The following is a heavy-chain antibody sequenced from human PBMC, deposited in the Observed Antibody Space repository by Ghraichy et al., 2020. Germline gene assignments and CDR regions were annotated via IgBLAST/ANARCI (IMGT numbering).Heavy chain of an antibody. D-gene: IGHD2-15*01. CDR1: GGSFSGYY. Sequence: SETLSLTCAVYGGSFSGYYWSWIRQPPGKGLEWIGEINHSGSTNYNPSLKSRVTISVDTSKNQFSLKLSSVTAADTAVYYCARGVVVVAASYYYYGMDVWGQGTTVTVSS. CDR2: INHSGST. CDR3: ARGVVVVAASYYYYGMDV. V-gene: IGHV4-34*01. J-gene: IGHJ6*02.